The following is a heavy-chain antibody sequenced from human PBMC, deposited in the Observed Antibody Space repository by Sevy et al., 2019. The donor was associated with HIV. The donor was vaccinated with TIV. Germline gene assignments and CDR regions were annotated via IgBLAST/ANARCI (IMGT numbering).Heavy chain of an antibody. CDR2: ISWNSGSI. Sequence: GGSLRRSCAASGFTFDDYAMHWVRQAPGKGLEWVSGISWNSGSIGDADSVKGRFTISRDNAKDSLYLQMNSLRAEDTALYYCAKDPDGYYDSSGYYLDYWGQGTLVTVSS. D-gene: IGHD3-22*01. CDR1: GFTFDDYA. V-gene: IGHV3-9*01. CDR3: AKDPDGYYDSSGYYLDY. J-gene: IGHJ4*02.